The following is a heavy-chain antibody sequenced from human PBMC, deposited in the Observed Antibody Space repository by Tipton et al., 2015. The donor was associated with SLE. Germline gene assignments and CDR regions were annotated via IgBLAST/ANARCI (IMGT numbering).Heavy chain of an antibody. CDR1: GGSLNSGSFIAYY. CDR2: IDHSGST. D-gene: IGHD1-1*01. J-gene: IGHJ4*02. V-gene: IGHV4-34*01. CDR3: AGFRREHQLVRLAWL. Sequence: TLSLTCAVYGGSLNSGSFIAYYWSWIRQPPGKGLEWVGDIDHSGSTNYKPSLKSRLTISVDTSKNQFSLRLTSVTAADTAVYYCAGFRREHQLVRLAWLWGQGTLVTVSS.